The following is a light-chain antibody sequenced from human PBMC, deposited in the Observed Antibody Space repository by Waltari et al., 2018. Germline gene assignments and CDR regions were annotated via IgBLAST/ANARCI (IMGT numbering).Light chain of an antibody. CDR3: QHYTNWPPPIT. CDR1: QSVSSN. CDR2: GAS. J-gene: IGKJ5*01. V-gene: IGKV3-15*01. Sequence: EIVMTQSPATLSVSPGERATLSCRASQSVSSNLAWYQQKPGQAPRLLIFGASMRATGIPARFSGSGSGTECTLSISSLQSEDFAVYYCQHYTNWPPPITFGQGTRLEIK.